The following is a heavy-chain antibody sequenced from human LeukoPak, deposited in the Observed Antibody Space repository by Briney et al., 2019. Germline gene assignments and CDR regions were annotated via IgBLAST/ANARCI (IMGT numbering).Heavy chain of an antibody. D-gene: IGHD5-18*01. CDR1: GFTFSSYA. J-gene: IGHJ6*02. CDR3: ARASDTGYYYGMDV. Sequence: GGSLRLSCAASGFTFSSYAMHWVRQAPGKGLEWVAVIWYDGSNKYYADSLKGRFTISRDNSKNTLYLQMNSLRAEDTAVYYCARASDTGYYYGMDVWGQGTTITVSS. V-gene: IGHV3-33*08. CDR2: IWYDGSNK.